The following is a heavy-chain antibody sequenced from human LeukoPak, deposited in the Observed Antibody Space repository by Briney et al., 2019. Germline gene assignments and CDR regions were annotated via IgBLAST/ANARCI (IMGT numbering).Heavy chain of an antibody. CDR3: AKDSTGSSWYFDY. J-gene: IGHJ4*02. D-gene: IGHD6-13*01. V-gene: IGHV3-23*01. Sequence: GGSLRLSCAASGFTFSSYVMSWVRQAPGKGLEWVSTISGSGGTTYYADSVKGRFTISRDNSKNTLYLQMNSLRAEDTALYYCAKDSTGSSWYFDYWGQGTLVTVSS. CDR1: GFTFSSYV. CDR2: ISGSGGTT.